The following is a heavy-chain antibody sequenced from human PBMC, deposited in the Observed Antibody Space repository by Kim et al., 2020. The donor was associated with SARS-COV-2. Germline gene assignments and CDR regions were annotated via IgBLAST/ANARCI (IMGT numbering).Heavy chain of an antibody. CDR1: GFTFDDYA. V-gene: IGHV3-9*01. J-gene: IGHJ3*02. Sequence: GGSLRLSCAASGFTFDDYAMHWVRQAPGKGLEWVSGISWNSGSIGYADSVKGRFTISRDNAKNSLYLQMNSLRAEDTALYYCAKELYYDSSGPSVGAFDIWGQGTMVTVSS. D-gene: IGHD3-22*01. CDR2: ISWNSGSI. CDR3: AKELYYDSSGPSVGAFDI.